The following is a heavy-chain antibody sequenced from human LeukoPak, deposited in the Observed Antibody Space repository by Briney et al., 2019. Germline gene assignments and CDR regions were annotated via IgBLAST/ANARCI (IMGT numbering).Heavy chain of an antibody. CDR2: IRDDGSQK. CDR1: GFTFSSSW. Sequence: GGSLILSCSASGFTFSSSWMTWVRQAPGKGLGWVASIRDDGSQKTSVDSVKGRFTISRDKAKNSLYLQMNSLRAEDTAVYYCAREVLTVTISLYAFDIWGQGTMVTVSS. CDR3: AREVLTVTISLYAFDI. V-gene: IGHV3-7*01. J-gene: IGHJ3*02. D-gene: IGHD4-17*01.